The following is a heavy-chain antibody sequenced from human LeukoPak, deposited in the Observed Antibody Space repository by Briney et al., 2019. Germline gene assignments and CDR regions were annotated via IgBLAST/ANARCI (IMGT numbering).Heavy chain of an antibody. V-gene: IGHV4-39*07. J-gene: IGHJ5*02. CDR1: GGSISSYY. CDR2: IYYSGST. D-gene: IGHD6-13*01. Sequence: SETLSLTCTVSGGSISSYYWSWIRQPPGKGLEWIGSIYYSGSTYYNPSLKSRVTISVDTSKNQFSLKLSSVTAADTAVCYCARVEKYTSSGPTDPWGQGTLVTVSS. CDR3: ARVEKYTSSGPTDP.